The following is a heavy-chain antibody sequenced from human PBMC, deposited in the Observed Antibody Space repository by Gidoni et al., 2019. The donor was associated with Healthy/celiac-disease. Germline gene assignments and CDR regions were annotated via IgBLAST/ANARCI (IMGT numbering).Heavy chain of an antibody. CDR1: GFTFSSYS. Sequence: EVQLVESGGGLVTPGGSLRLSCAASGFTFSSYSMNWVRQAPGKGLEWVSSISSSSSYIYYADSVKGRYTISRDNAKNSLYLQMNSLRAEDTAVYYCATAGEYYYDSSGYYWPDAFDIWGQGTMVTVSS. J-gene: IGHJ3*02. V-gene: IGHV3-21*01. CDR3: ATAGEYYYDSSGYYWPDAFDI. D-gene: IGHD3-22*01. CDR2: ISSSSSYI.